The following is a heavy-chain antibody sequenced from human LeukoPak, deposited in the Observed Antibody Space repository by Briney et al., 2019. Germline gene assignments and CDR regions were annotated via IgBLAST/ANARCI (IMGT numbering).Heavy chain of an antibody. CDR2: ITGNGGST. V-gene: IGHV3-23*01. J-gene: IGHJ4*02. Sequence: GGSLRLSCAASGFTFRTYAMTWVRQAPGKGLEWVSSITGNGGSTYYADSVKGRFTISRDNSKNTLYLQMDSLRAEDTAVYHCARDSGSYLQPTDYWGQGTLVTVSA. D-gene: IGHD1-26*01. CDR1: GFTFRTYA. CDR3: ARDSGSYLQPTDY.